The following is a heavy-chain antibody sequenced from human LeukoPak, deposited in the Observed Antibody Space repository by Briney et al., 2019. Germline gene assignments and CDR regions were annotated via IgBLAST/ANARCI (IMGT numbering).Heavy chain of an antibody. D-gene: IGHD4/OR15-4a*01. CDR1: GFTFSNYG. Sequence: GGSLRLSCAASGFTFSNYGMSWVRQAPGKGLEWVSGISGSGGSTYYADSVKGRFTISRDNSKNTLYLQMNSLRAEDTAVYYCARRAGAYSHPYDYWGQGTLVTVSS. V-gene: IGHV3-23*01. CDR3: ARRAGAYSHPYDY. CDR2: ISGSGGST. J-gene: IGHJ4*02.